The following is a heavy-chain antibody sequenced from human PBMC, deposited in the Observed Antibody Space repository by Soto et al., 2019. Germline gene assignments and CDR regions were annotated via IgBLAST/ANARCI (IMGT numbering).Heavy chain of an antibody. Sequence: GESLKISCKGSGYSFTSYWNSWVRQMPGKGLEWMGRIDPSDSYTNYSPAFQGHVTISADKAISTAYLQWSSLKASDTAMYYCASPISSIAVRGYYYGMDVWGQGTTVTVSS. CDR2: IDPSDSYT. CDR3: ASPISSIAVRGYYYGMDV. V-gene: IGHV5-10-1*01. D-gene: IGHD6-6*01. CDR1: GYSFTSYW. J-gene: IGHJ6*02.